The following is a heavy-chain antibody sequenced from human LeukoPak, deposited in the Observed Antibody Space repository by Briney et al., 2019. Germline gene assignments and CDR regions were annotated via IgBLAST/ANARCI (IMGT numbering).Heavy chain of an antibody. Sequence: GGSLRLSCAASGFTFSSYEMNWVRQAPGKGLEWVSYISSSGTTIYYADSVKGRFTISRDNAKNSLYLQMNRLRAEDTAVYYCARRYCSSTSCLIDYWGQGTLVTVSS. CDR2: ISSSGTTI. CDR1: GFTFSSYE. CDR3: ARRYCSSTSCLIDY. V-gene: IGHV3-48*03. D-gene: IGHD2-2*01. J-gene: IGHJ4*02.